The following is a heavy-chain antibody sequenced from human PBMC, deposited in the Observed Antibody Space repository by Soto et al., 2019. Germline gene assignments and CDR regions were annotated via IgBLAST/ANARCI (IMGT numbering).Heavy chain of an antibody. CDR1: GGSISNYY. J-gene: IGHJ4*02. CDR2: IYYTT. CDR3: ARTSPVAGGFDY. Sequence: PSETLSLTCTVSGGSISNYYWSWIRQAPGKRLEWIGYIYYTTNYNPSLKSRVTISADTSKNQISLKLTSVTAADTAVYYCARTSPVAGGFDYWGQGTRVTVS. D-gene: IGHD6-19*01. V-gene: IGHV4-59*01.